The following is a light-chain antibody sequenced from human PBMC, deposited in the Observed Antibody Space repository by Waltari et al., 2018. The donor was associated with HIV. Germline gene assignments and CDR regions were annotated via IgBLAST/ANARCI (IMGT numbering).Light chain of an antibody. CDR1: RRDIRPYDS. CDR2: EVT. J-gene: IGLJ3*02. CDR3: SSYGDSLRVL. Sequence: QSALTQPPSASGSLGQSVTISCTGHRRDIRPYDSFSLFQQHPRSAPKHFLYEVTRRPSSVSDRFSGSRSGSTAFLTVAGLQPDDKATYFCSSYGDSLRVLFGGGTNVTVL. V-gene: IGLV2-8*01.